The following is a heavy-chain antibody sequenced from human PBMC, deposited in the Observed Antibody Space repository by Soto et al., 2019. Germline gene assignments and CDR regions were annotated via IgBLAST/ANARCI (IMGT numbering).Heavy chain of an antibody. Sequence: SVEVSCRASGGTFSSYAISWVRQAPGQGLEWMGGIIPIFGTANYAQKFQGRVTITADESTSTAYMELSSLRSEDTAVYYCARDRGVVVPAAIGATYYYYGMDVWGQGTTVTVSS. D-gene: IGHD2-2*01. CDR1: GGTFSSYA. J-gene: IGHJ6*02. CDR2: IIPIFGTA. CDR3: ARDRGVVVPAAIGATYYYYGMDV. V-gene: IGHV1-69*13.